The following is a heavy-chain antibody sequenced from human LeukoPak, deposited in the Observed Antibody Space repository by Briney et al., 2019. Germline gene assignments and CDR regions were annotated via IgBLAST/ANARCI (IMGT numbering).Heavy chain of an antibody. D-gene: IGHD6-19*01. CDR2: IYHSGST. Sequence: SETLSLTCTVSGYSISSGYYWGWIRQPPGKGLEWIGYIYHSGSTYYNPSLKSRVTISVDKSKNQFSLKLSSVTAADTAVYYCARDRTSSGWYDYWGQGTLVTVSS. CDR3: ARDRTSSGWYDY. CDR1: GYSISSGYY. J-gene: IGHJ4*02. V-gene: IGHV4-38-2*02.